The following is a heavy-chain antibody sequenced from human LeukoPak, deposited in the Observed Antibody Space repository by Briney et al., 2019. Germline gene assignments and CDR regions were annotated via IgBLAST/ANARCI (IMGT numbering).Heavy chain of an antibody. D-gene: IGHD5-24*01. CDR2: MSPNSGNT. J-gene: IGHJ6*03. CDR3: ARAGSDGYNLYYYYYYMDV. V-gene: IGHV1-8*01. CDR1: GYTFTSFD. Sequence: ASVKVSCKASGYTFTSFDIFWVRQATGQGLEWMGWMSPNSGNTGSAQKFQGRVTFTRDTSISTSFMELSSLRSEDTAVYYCARAGSDGYNLYYYYYYMDVWGKGTTVTISS.